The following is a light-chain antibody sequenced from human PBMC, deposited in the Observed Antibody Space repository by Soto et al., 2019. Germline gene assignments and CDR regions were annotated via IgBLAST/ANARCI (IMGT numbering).Light chain of an antibody. CDR3: QQYDRYPLS. J-gene: IGKJ3*01. Sequence: DIQMTQSPSTLSASLGDRVTITCRASQSIRQWLAWYQHKPGKAPKLLIYKASTLDSGVPSRFSGSGSGTDLTLTISGLQPVDFAAYYCQQYDRYPLSFGAGTKVEI. CDR1: QSIRQW. CDR2: KAS. V-gene: IGKV1-5*03.